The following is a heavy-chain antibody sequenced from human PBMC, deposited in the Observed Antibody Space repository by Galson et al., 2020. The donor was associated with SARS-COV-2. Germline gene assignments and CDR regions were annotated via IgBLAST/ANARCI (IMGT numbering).Heavy chain of an antibody. CDR1: GGSISDYH. V-gene: IGHV4-59*01. CDR2: IYSSGST. D-gene: IGHD3-10*01. CDR3: ARDLFGFDDSLAFDI. J-gene: IGHJ3*02. Sequence: SETLSLTCTVSGGSISDYHWSWIRQPPGKGLESIGYIYSSGSTNYSPSLKSRVTISVDTSKNQLSLKLSSVTAADTAVYYCARDLFGFDDSLAFDIWGQGTMVAVSS.